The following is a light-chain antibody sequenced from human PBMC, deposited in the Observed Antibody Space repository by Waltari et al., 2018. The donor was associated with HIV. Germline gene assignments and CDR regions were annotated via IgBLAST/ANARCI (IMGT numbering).Light chain of an antibody. J-gene: IGKJ1*01. Sequence: EIVMTHSPATLSVSPGERDTLSCRAGQSVINNLAWYQQKPGQAPRLLMYAASTRATGIPASFSGSGSGTEFTLTISSLQSEDFAFYYCQQYNNWPRTFGQGTKVEIK. CDR1: QSVINN. V-gene: IGKV3-15*01. CDR3: QQYNNWPRT. CDR2: AAS.